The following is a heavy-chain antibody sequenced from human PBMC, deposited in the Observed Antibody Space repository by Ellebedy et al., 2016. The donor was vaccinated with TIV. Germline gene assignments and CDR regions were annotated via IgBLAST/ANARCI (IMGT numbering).Heavy chain of an antibody. CDR1: GFSFRSYW. CDR3: VTDGSYGDYLSPTHAFVF. V-gene: IGHV3-7*01. J-gene: IGHJ3*01. Sequence: GESLKISCAASGFSFRSYWMSWVRQAPGKGLEWVANIKQDGNEKYHVDSVRGRFTISRDNARNALYLQMNSLTVEDTAVYYCVTDGSYGDYLSPTHAFVFWGQGTMVAVSS. CDR2: IKQDGNEK. D-gene: IGHD4-17*01.